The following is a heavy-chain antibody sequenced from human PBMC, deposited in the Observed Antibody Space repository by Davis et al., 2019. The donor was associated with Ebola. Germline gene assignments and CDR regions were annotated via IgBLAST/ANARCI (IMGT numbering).Heavy chain of an antibody. D-gene: IGHD6-13*01. CDR3: ARDGYSSPRAENYYYYYGMDV. CDR1: GYTFTSYG. V-gene: IGHV1-18*04. CDR2: ISAYNGNT. Sequence: ASVKVSCKASGYTFTSYGISWVRQAPGQGLEWMGWISAYNGNTNYAQKLQGRVTMTTDTSTSTAYMELRSLRSDDTAVYYCARDGYSSPRAENYYYYYGMDVWGQGTTVTVSS. J-gene: IGHJ6*02.